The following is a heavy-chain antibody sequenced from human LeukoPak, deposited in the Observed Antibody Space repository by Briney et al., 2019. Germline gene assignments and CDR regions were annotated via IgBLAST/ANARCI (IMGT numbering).Heavy chain of an antibody. D-gene: IGHD3-10*02. CDR3: AELGITMIGGV. CDR2: ISFSSSTI. J-gene: IGHJ6*04. CDR1: GFTFSSYS. V-gene: IGHV3-48*01. Sequence: PGGSLRLSCAASGFTFSSYSMNWVRQAPGKGLEWVSYISFSSSTIYYADSVEGRFTISRDNAKNSLYLQMNSLRAEDTAVYYCAELGITMIGGVWGKGTTVTISS.